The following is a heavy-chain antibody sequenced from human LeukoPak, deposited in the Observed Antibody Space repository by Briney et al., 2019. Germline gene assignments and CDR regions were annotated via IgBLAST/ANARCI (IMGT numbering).Heavy chain of an antibody. CDR1: GFTLTIHG. CDR2: ITGTGGK. V-gene: IGHV3-23*01. J-gene: IGHJ4*02. D-gene: IGHD2-15*01. CDR3: AKDYCRDGNCPFPFLDS. Sequence: GGSLRLSCVVSGFTLTIHGVSWVRQAPGKGLEWVSIITGTGGKYYGDSVKGRFVLSRDNFKNTVYMQMSSLRAEDTATYYCAKDYCRDGNCPFPFLDSWGQGTLVTVSS.